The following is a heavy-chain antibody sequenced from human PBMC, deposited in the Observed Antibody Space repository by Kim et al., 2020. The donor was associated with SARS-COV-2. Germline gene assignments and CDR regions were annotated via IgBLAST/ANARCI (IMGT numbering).Heavy chain of an antibody. Sequence: SVKVSCKASGGTFSSYAISWVRQAPGQGLEWMGGIIPIFGTANYAQKFQGRVTITADESTSTAYMELSSLRSEDTAVYYCARGVWQQLVLGWYFDLWGRGTLVTVSS. V-gene: IGHV1-69*13. CDR1: GGTFSSYA. CDR3: ARGVWQQLVLGWYFDL. CDR2: IIPIFGTA. J-gene: IGHJ2*01. D-gene: IGHD6-13*01.